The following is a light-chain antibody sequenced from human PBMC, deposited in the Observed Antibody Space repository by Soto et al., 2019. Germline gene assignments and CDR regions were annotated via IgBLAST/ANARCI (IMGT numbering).Light chain of an antibody. CDR1: QSVSSY. J-gene: IGKJ1*01. CDR2: DAS. Sequence: EIVLTQSPATLSLSPGERATLSCRASQSVSSYLAWYQQKPGQAPRLLIYDASNRATGIPARFSGSGSGTDFTLTISSLEPEDFAVYYCQQRKNWPPWTFGQRTKVDLK. CDR3: QQRKNWPPWT. V-gene: IGKV3-11*01.